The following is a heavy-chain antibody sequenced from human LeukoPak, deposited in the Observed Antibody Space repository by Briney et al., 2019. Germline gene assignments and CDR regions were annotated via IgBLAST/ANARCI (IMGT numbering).Heavy chain of an antibody. V-gene: IGHV3-7*03. CDR1: GFSFSRYW. D-gene: IGHD2-8*02. CDR3: ATYRQVLLPFES. Sequence: GGSLRLSCAASGFSFSRYWMSWVRQAPGKGLEWVANIKQDGSEKNYVESVKGRFTISRDNAKNSLYLQTNSLRAEDTAIYYCATYRQVLLPFESWGQGTLVTVSS. J-gene: IGHJ4*02. CDR2: IKQDGSEK.